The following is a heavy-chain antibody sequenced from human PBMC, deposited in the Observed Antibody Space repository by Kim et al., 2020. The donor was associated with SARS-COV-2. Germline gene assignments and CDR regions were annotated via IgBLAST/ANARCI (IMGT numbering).Heavy chain of an antibody. J-gene: IGHJ4*02. CDR3: ARDLFGELDF. Sequence: NYAGSVRRRFTISRDIAKNTLFLQMNSLRAEDTAVYYCARDLFGELDFWGQGTLVTVSS. V-gene: IGHV3-74*01. D-gene: IGHD3-16*01.